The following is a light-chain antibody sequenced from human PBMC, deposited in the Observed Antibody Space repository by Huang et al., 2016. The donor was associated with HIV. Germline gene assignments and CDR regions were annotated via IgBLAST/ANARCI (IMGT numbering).Light chain of an antibody. CDR1: QSVGGY. CDR3: QQPGS. CDR2: DTS. Sequence: EIVLTQSPATLSLSPGERATLSCRASQSVGGYLAWYQQKPGQAPRLLIYDTSTRATGIPARFSGSGSETNCTLTISGREPEDCAVYYCQQPGSFGQGTKVDIK. V-gene: IGKV3-11*01. J-gene: IGKJ2*01.